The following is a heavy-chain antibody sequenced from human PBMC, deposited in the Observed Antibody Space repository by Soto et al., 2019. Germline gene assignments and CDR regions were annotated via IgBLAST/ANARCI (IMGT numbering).Heavy chain of an antibody. V-gene: IGHV4-31*03. Sequence: TLSLTCTVSGGSISSGGYYWSWIRQHPGKGLEWIGYIYYSGSTYYNPSLKSRVTISVDTSKNQFSLKLSSVTAADTAVYYCARVPLPHYYDSSGYSGVYFDYWGQGTLVTVSS. CDR1: GGSISSGGYY. D-gene: IGHD3-22*01. J-gene: IGHJ4*02. CDR3: ARVPLPHYYDSSGYSGVYFDY. CDR2: IYYSGST.